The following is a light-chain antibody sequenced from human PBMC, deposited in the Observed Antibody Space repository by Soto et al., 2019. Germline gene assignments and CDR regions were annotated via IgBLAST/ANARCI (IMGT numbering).Light chain of an antibody. Sequence: QSVLTQPPSASGSPGQSVTISCTGTSSDVGGYNYVSWYQQHPGKAPKLMIYEVSKRPSGVPDRFSGSKSGNTASLTVSGLQAEDEADYYCSSYAGSTGVVFGGVTKLTVL. V-gene: IGLV2-8*01. CDR3: SSYAGSTGVV. CDR1: SSDVGGYNY. J-gene: IGLJ2*01. CDR2: EVS.